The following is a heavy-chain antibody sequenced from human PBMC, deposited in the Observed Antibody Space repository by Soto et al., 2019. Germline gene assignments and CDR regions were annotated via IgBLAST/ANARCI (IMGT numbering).Heavy chain of an antibody. J-gene: IGHJ4*02. CDR1: GYTFTGYY. D-gene: IGHD2-15*01. CDR3: AGGRYCSGGSCYSGIGNY. V-gene: IGHV1-2*04. CDR2: INPNSGGT. Sequence: ASVKVSCKASGYTFTGYYMHWVRQAPGQGLEWMGWINPNSGGTNYAQKFQGWVTMTRDTSISTAYMELSRLRSDDTAVYYCAGGRYCSGGSCYSGIGNYWGQGTLVTVSS.